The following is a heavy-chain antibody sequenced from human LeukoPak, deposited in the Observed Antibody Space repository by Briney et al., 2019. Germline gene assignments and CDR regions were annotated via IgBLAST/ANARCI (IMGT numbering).Heavy chain of an antibody. V-gene: IGHV4-34*01. Sequence: PLETLSLTCAVYGGSFSGYYWSWIRQPPGKGLEWIGEINHSGSTNYNPSLKSRVTISVDTSKNQFSLKLSSVTAADTAVYYCARGDSSGWPFDYWGQGTLVTVSS. D-gene: IGHD6-19*01. CDR3: ARGDSSGWPFDY. CDR2: INHSGST. J-gene: IGHJ4*02. CDR1: GGSFSGYY.